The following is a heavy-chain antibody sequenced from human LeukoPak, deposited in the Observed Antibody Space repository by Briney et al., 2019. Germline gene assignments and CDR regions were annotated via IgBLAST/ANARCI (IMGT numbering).Heavy chain of an antibody. D-gene: IGHD5-24*01. Sequence: SVKVSCKAPGGTFSSYAISWVRQAPGQGLEWRGRIFPILGIANYAQKLQGRVTIKADKSTSTAYMELSSLRSEDTAVYYCARDEVATISLDYWGQGTLVTVSS. J-gene: IGHJ4*02. CDR1: GGTFSSYA. CDR2: IFPILGIA. V-gene: IGHV1-69*04. CDR3: ARDEVATISLDY.